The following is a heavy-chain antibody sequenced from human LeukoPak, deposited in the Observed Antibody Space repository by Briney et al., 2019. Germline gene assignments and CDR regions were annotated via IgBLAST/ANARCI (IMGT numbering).Heavy chain of an antibody. V-gene: IGHV3-21*01. D-gene: IGHD3-3*01. Sequence: GGSLRLSCAASGFTFSSYSMNWVRQAPGKGLEWVSSISSSSSYIYYADSVKGRFTISRDNSKNTLYLQMNSLRAEDTAVYYCARERTAEFWSGYYTAAHAFDIWGQGTMVTVSS. CDR3: ARERTAEFWSGYYTAAHAFDI. J-gene: IGHJ3*02. CDR1: GFTFSSYS. CDR2: ISSSSSYI.